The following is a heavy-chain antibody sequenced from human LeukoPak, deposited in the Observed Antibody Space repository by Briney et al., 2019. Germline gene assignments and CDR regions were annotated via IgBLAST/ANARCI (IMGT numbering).Heavy chain of an antibody. CDR1: GFTFSTYG. D-gene: IGHD3-22*01. CDR2: IWSDGSNK. Sequence: GRSLRLSCVAPGFTFSTYGIHWVRQAPGKGLEWVAVIWSDGSNKYYGDSVKGRFTISRDNSKNSLYLQMNSLRAEDTAVYYCARDLSPRYYYDSSGYVSSAASDYWGQGTLVTVSS. J-gene: IGHJ4*02. V-gene: IGHV3-33*01. CDR3: ARDLSPRYYYDSSGYVSSAASDY.